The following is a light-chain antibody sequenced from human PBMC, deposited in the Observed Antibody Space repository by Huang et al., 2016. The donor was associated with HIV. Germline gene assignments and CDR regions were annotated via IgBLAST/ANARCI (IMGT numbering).Light chain of an antibody. CDR1: QSVDTY. CDR2: DAS. CDR3: QQRSTWPPT. J-gene: IGKJ4*01. V-gene: IGKV3-11*01. Sequence: EIVLTQSPVTLSRSPGQRATLSCRASQSVDTYLALYQQKRGQAPRLFIYDASNRATGIPARFSGSGSGTDFTLTISSLEPDDFVVYFCQQRSTWPPTFGGGTTMEIK.